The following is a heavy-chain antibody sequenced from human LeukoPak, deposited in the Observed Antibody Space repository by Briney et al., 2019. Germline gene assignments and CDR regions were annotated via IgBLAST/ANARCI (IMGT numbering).Heavy chain of an antibody. CDR3: ARFEIGAAARAAAPNDY. Sequence: ASVKVSCKASGYTFTGYYMHWVRQAPGQGLEWMGWINPNSGGTNYAQKFQGRVTMTRDTSISTAYMELSRLRSDDTAVYYCARFEIGAAARAAAPNDYWGQGTLVTVSS. D-gene: IGHD6-13*01. J-gene: IGHJ4*02. CDR1: GYTFTGYY. V-gene: IGHV1-2*02. CDR2: INPNSGGT.